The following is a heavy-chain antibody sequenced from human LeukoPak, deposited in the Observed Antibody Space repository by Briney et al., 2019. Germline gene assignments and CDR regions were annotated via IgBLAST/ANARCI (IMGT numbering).Heavy chain of an antibody. CDR2: ISSNGNTI. J-gene: IGHJ4*02. CDR3: ARDGYNYFDF. Sequence: GGSLRLSCAASGFTFSSYAMSWVRQAPGKGLEWLSYISSNGNTIYYADSVRGRFTVSRDNVKNSLFVEMNSLRAEDTAVYYCARDGYNYFDFWGQGTLVTVSS. V-gene: IGHV3-48*04. D-gene: IGHD5-24*01. CDR1: GFTFSSYA.